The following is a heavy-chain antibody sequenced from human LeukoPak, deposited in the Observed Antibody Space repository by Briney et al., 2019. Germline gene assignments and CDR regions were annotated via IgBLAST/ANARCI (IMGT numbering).Heavy chain of an antibody. CDR2: INPNSGGT. CDR3: ATQKYDSSGYYDY. V-gene: IGHV1-2*02. CDR1: GYTFTGYY. D-gene: IGHD3-22*01. Sequence: ASVKVSCKAFGYTFTGYYMHWVRQAPGQGLEWMGWINPNSGGTNYAQKFQGRVTMTRDTSISTAYMELSRLRSDDTAVYYCATQKYDSSGYYDYWGQGTLVTVSS. J-gene: IGHJ4*02.